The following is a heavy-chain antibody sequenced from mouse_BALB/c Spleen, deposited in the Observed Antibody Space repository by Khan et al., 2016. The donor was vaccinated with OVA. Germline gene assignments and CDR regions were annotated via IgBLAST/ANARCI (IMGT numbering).Heavy chain of an antibody. J-gene: IGHJ3*01. V-gene: IGHV5-4*02. D-gene: IGHD1-1*02. Sequence: EVELVESGGGLVKPGGSLKLSCAASGFTFSDYYMYWVRQTPEKRLEWVATISDGGSYTYYPDSVKGRFTISRDNAKNNLYLQMSRQKAEDTAMYYCARAGYGGFAYWGQGTLVTGSA. CDR2: ISDGGSYT. CDR1: GFTFSDYY. CDR3: ARAGYGGFAY.